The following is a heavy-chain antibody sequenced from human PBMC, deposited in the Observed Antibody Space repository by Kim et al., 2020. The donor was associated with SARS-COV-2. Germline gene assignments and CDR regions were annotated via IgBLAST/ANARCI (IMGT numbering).Heavy chain of an antibody. D-gene: IGHD6-19*01. V-gene: IGHV1-8*01. Sequence: YAQKFQGRVTMTRNTSISTAYMELSSLRSEDTAVYYCARGGLDYSYGMDVWGQGTTVTVSS. J-gene: IGHJ6*02. CDR3: ARGGLDYSYGMDV.